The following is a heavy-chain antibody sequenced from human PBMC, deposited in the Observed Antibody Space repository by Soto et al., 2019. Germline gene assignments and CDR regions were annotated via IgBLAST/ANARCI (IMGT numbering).Heavy chain of an antibody. CDR3: ARAGYYYDSSGGAGYYYYGMDV. CDR1: GGSISSGGYY. D-gene: IGHD3-22*01. Sequence: PSETLSLTCTVSGGSISSGGYYWSWIRQHPGKGLEWIGYIYYSGSTYYNPSLKSRVTISVDTSKNQFSLKLSSVTAADTAVYYCARAGYYYDSSGGAGYYYYGMDVWGQGTTVTVSS. CDR2: IYYSGST. J-gene: IGHJ6*02. V-gene: IGHV4-31*03.